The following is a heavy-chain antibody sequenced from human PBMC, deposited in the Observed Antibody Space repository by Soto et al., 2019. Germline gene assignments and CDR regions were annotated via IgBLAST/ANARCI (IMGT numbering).Heavy chain of an antibody. V-gene: IGHV4-39*07. CDR1: GGSVSSNSYY. D-gene: IGHD7-27*01. CDR3: TRANWYSEY. J-gene: IGHJ4*02. CDR2: IYYSGTT. Sequence: SETLSLTCTVSGGSVSSNSYYWGWIRQPPGRGLEWIGTIYYSGTTYYNPSLKSRVTTSVDTSKNQISLKLTTVTAADTAVYYCTRANWYSEYWGQGTLVTVSS.